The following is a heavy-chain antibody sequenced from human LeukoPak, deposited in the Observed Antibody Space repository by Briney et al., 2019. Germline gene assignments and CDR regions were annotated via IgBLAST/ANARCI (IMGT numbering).Heavy chain of an antibody. V-gene: IGHV3-23*01. D-gene: IGHD2-15*01. CDR3: VREAGYCAPVCVKTNWFDP. CDR2: ISNGKT. Sequence: GGSLRLSCAASGFPFSSHAMSWVRQPPGKGLEWVAAISNGKTYYADSVRGRFAISRDDSTNTVYLHMNSMRDEDTALYHCVREAGYCAPVCVKTNWFDPWGQGSLVTVSS. CDR1: GFPFSSHA. J-gene: IGHJ5*02.